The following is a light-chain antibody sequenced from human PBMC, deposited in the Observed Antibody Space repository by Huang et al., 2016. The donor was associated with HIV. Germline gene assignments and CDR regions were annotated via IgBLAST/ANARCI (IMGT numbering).Light chain of an antibody. CDR2: GAS. CDR3: QQYGTSPWA. CDR1: QTVSTNY. V-gene: IGKV3-20*01. J-gene: IGKJ1*01. Sequence: EIVLTQSPGTLSLSPGERATLSCRSSQTVSTNYLACDQQKPGQAPSLLIFGASSRATGIPDRCSGSWSGTDFTLTISRLEHEDFAVYYCQQYGTSPWAFGQGTKVEIK.